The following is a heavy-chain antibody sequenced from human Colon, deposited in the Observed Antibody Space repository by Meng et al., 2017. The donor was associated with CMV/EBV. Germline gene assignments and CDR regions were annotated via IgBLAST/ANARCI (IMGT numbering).Heavy chain of an antibody. D-gene: IGHD3-3*01. J-gene: IGHJ5*02. Sequence: QVHVQQWGSGLLKPSTTLSLPAAISGGATNAYYMTWIRQSPGKGLEWIGELNHSGSTNYNPSLKSRVTISIDTSKRHFSLRLTSVTAADTAVYYCARGRNGWLLPLDTWGQGTLVTVSS. CDR2: LNHSGST. V-gene: IGHV4-34*01. CDR3: ARGRNGWLLPLDT. CDR1: GGATNAYY.